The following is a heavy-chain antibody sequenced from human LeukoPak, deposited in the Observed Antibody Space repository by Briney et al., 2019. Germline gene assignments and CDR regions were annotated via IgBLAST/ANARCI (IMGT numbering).Heavy chain of an antibody. V-gene: IGHV3-23*01. CDR1: GFPFSSYA. D-gene: IGHD2/OR15-2a*01. CDR3: AKDRYASMRNVGY. J-gene: IGHJ4*02. Sequence: GGSLRLSCVASGFPFSSYAMNWVRQAPGKGLEWVSGIGGRAVSTYYADSVKGRFTISRDNSKNTLYLQMNNLRAEDTAVYYCAKDRYASMRNVGYWGQGTLVTVSS. CDR2: IGGRAVST.